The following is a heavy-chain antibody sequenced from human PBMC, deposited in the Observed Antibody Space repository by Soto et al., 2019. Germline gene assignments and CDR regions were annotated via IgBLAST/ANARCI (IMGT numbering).Heavy chain of an antibody. CDR2: ISYDGSNK. J-gene: IGHJ5*02. Sequence: PGGSLRLSCAASGFTFSSYAMHWVRQAPGKGLEWVAVISYDGSNKYYADSVKGRFTISRDNSKNTLYLQMNSLRAEDTAVYYCARAGRVVVTATNWFDPWGQGTLVTVSS. D-gene: IGHD2-15*01. CDR3: ARAGRVVVTATNWFDP. CDR1: GFTFSSYA. V-gene: IGHV3-30-3*01.